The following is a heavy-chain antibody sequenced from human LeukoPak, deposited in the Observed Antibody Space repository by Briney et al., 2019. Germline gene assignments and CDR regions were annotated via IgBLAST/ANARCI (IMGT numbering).Heavy chain of an antibody. V-gene: IGHV1-3*01. CDR3: VRDRGEGYCGGGRCYGLVY. J-gene: IGHJ4*02. CDR2: IYPDNGNT. CDR1: GYIFIAYV. Sequence: GASVKVSCKASGYIFIAYVIHWVRQAPGQRPDWMGWIYPDNGNTKYSQILQGRVTITRDTSANTVYMELSSLKSEDTAVYYCVRDRGEGYCGGGRCYGLVYWGQGTLVTVSS. D-gene: IGHD2-15*01.